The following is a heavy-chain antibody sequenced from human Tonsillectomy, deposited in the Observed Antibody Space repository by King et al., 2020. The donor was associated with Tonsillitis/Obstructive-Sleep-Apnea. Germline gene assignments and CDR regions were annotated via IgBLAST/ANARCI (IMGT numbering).Heavy chain of an antibody. CDR1: GFTFSGSG. D-gene: IGHD6-19*01. CDR3: ARKGYSSGWYYFDY. CDR2: RWYDGSNK. J-gene: IGHJ4*02. Sequence: VQLVESGGGVVQPGRSLRLPCVASGFTFSGSGMHWVRQAPGKGLEWVAVRWYDGSNKDYAYSVKGRFTISRDNSKNQLYLQINSLRAEDTAVYYCARKGYSSGWYYFDYWGQGTLVTVSS. V-gene: IGHV3-33*01.